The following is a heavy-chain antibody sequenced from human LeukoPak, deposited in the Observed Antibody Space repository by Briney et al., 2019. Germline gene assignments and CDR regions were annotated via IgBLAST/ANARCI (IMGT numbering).Heavy chain of an antibody. V-gene: IGHV4-59*01. CDR2: IYYSGST. J-gene: IGHJ3*02. CDR1: GGSTSSYY. Sequence: SETLSLTCTVSGGSTSSYYRSWLRQPPGKGLEWIGYIYYSGSTNYNPSLKSRVTISVDTSKNQFSLKLSSVTAADTAVYYCARDTDYYDSSGYYAFDIWGQGTMVTVSS. D-gene: IGHD3-22*01. CDR3: ARDTDYYDSSGYYAFDI.